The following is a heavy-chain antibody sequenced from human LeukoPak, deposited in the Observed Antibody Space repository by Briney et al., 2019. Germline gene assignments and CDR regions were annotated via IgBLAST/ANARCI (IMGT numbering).Heavy chain of an antibody. D-gene: IGHD1-26*01. V-gene: IGHV3-7*01. CDR3: ARVGAERGFDY. Sequence: GGSLRLSCAASGFTFSSYWMSWVRQAPGKGLEWVANIKQDGSDKYYVDSVKGRFTISRDNAKNSLYLQMNSLRAEETAVYYCARVGAERGFDYWGQGTLVTVSS. CDR1: GFTFSSYW. CDR2: IKQDGSDK. J-gene: IGHJ4*02.